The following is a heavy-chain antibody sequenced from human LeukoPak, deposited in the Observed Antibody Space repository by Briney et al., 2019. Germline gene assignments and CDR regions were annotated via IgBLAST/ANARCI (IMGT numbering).Heavy chain of an antibody. CDR1: GGSISSYY. J-gene: IGHJ2*01. Sequence: PSETQSLTCTVSGGSISSYYWSWIRQPPGKGLEWIGYIYYSGSTNYNPSLKSRVTISVDTSKNQISLKLSSVTAADTAVYHCARGNYDSSGYYSSSYWYFDLWGRGTLVTVSS. D-gene: IGHD3-22*01. CDR2: IYYSGST. V-gene: IGHV4-59*01. CDR3: ARGNYDSSGYYSSSYWYFDL.